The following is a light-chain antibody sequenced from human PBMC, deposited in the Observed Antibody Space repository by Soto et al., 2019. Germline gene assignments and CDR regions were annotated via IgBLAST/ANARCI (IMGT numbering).Light chain of an antibody. J-gene: IGLJ3*02. V-gene: IGLV2-11*01. CDR1: SSDVGGYNY. Sequence: QSALTQPASVSGSPGQSITISCTGTSSDVGGYNYVSWYQQHPGKAPKLIIYDVTKRPSGVPDRFSASKSGNTASLTISGLQAEDEADYYCCSYAGSQTWVFGGGTKLTVL. CDR2: DVT. CDR3: CSYAGSQTWV.